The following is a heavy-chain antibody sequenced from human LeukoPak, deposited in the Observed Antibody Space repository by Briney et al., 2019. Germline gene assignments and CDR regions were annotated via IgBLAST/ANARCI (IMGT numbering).Heavy chain of an antibody. J-gene: IGHJ4*02. D-gene: IGHD6-19*01. V-gene: IGHV3-20*04. Sequence: GGSLRLSCAASGFTFDDYGMSWVRQAPGKGLEWVSGINWNGGSTGYADSVKGRFTISRDNSKNTLYLQMNSLRAEDTAVYYCAKARSRYSSGWYSFDYWGQGTLVTVSS. CDR2: INWNGGST. CDR3: AKARSRYSSGWYSFDY. CDR1: GFTFDDYG.